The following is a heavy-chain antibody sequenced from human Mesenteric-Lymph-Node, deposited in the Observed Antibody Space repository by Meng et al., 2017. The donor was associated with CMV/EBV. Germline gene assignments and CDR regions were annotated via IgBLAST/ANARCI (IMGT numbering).Heavy chain of an antibody. D-gene: IGHD2-2*01. V-gene: IGHV1-18*01. CDR2: ISPNNGNT. CDR3: ARGPLGYCSSTSCYLLYYGMDV. Sequence: ASVKVSCKASGYTFSNYHIGWVRQAPGQGLEWMGWISPNNGNTHFEQKVQGRVTLTTDTSTSTAYMEMWRLRSDDTAVYYYARGPLGYCSSTSCYLLYYGMDVWGQGTTVTVSS. J-gene: IGHJ6*02. CDR1: GYTFSNYH.